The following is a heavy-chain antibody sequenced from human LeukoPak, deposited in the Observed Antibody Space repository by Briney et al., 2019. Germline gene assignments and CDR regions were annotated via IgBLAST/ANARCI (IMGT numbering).Heavy chain of an antibody. CDR3: ARGTSSINPNWFAP. V-gene: IGHV1-2*06. J-gene: IGHJ5*02. CDR1: GYTFTAYY. CDR2: FDANSGGT. Sequence: ASVKVSCKASGYTFTAYYMHWVRQAPGQGLEWMGRFDANSGGTNYAQKFQDRITMTRDTSISTAYMELSRLRSDDTAVYYCARGTSSINPNWFAPWGQGTLVTVPS. D-gene: IGHD5-24*01.